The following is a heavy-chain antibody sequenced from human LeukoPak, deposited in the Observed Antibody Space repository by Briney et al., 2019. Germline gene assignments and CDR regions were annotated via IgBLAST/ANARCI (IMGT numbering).Heavy chain of an antibody. D-gene: IGHD6-13*01. Sequence: ASVKVSCKDSRYTFTGYYMHWVRQAPGQGLEWMGRINPNSGGTNYAQKFQGRVTMTRDTSISTAYMELSRLRSDDTAVYYCAREGIAAAGQYIIDYWGQGTLVTVSS. V-gene: IGHV1-2*06. CDR2: INPNSGGT. CDR3: AREGIAAAGQYIIDY. J-gene: IGHJ4*02. CDR1: RYTFTGYY.